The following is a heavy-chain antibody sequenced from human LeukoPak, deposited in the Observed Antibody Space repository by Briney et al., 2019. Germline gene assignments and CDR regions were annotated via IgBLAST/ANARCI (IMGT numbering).Heavy chain of an antibody. D-gene: IGHD6-13*01. Sequence: GGSLRLSCAASGFTFSSYSMNWVRQAPGKGLEWVSSISSSSYIYYADSVKGRFTISRDNAKNSLYLQMNSLRAEDTAVYYCARSTNLKQQLVHNWGQGTLVTVSS. J-gene: IGHJ4*02. CDR1: GFTFSSYS. V-gene: IGHV3-21*01. CDR2: ISSSSYI. CDR3: ARSTNLKQQLVHN.